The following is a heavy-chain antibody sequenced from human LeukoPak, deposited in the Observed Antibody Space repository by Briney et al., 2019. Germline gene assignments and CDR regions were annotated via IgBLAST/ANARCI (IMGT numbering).Heavy chain of an antibody. Sequence: GESLKISCKGSGYSFTSYWIGWVRQMPGKGLEGMGIIYPGDSDTRYSPSFQGQVTISADKSISTAYLQWSSLKASDTAMYYCARRSSGSYSVGGYYYYMDVWGKGTTVTVSS. CDR2: IYPGDSDT. D-gene: IGHD1-26*01. J-gene: IGHJ6*03. CDR1: GYSFTSYW. CDR3: ARRSSGSYSVGGYYYYMDV. V-gene: IGHV5-51*01.